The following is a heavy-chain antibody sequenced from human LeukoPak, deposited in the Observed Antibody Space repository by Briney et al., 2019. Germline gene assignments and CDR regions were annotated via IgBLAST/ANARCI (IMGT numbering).Heavy chain of an antibody. J-gene: IGHJ4*02. CDR3: AGERGYYKAGPGGFAY. Sequence: ASVKVSCKASGYTFTSYGISWVRQAPGQGLEWMGWISAYNGNTNYAQKLQGRVTMTTDTSTSTAYMALRSLRSDDTAVYYCAGERGYYKAGPGGFAYWGQGTLVTVSS. V-gene: IGHV1-18*01. D-gene: IGHD3-3*01. CDR2: ISAYNGNT. CDR1: GYTFTSYG.